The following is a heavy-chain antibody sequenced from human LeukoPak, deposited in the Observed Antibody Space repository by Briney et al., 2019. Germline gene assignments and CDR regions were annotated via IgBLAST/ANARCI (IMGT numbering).Heavy chain of an antibody. J-gene: IGHJ3*01. CDR1: GFTFSSNG. CDR3: ARASTWVPGEDSSGYYYPYAFDL. Sequence: GGSLRLSCAASGFTFSSNGIYWVRQTPGKGLEWVATILDDGNNKYYADSVKGRFATSRDNSKKMLYLQMNSLRAEDTAVYYCARASTWVPGEDSSGYYYPYAFDLWGQGTMVTVSS. CDR2: ILDDGNNK. D-gene: IGHD3-22*01. V-gene: IGHV3-30*09.